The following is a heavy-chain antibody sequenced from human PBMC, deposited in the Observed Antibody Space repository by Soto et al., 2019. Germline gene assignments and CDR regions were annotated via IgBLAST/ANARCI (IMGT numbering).Heavy chain of an antibody. CDR1: GGTFSSYG. V-gene: IGHV1-18*01. D-gene: IGHD6-13*01. Sequence: EASVKVSCKASGGTFSSYGISWVRQAPGQGLEWMGWISAYNGNTNYAQKLQGGVTMTTDTSTSTAYMELRSLRSDDTAVYYCARPRALYSSSWYYYYYGMDVWGQGTTVTVSS. CDR2: ISAYNGNT. J-gene: IGHJ6*02. CDR3: ARPRALYSSSWYYYYYGMDV.